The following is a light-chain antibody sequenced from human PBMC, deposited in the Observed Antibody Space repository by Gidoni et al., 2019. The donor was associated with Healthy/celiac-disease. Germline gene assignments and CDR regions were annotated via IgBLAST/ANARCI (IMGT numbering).Light chain of an antibody. Sequence: EIVLIQSPATLSLSPGERATLSCRASQSVSSYLAWYQQKPGQAPRLLIYDASNRATGIPARFSGSGSGTDFTLTISSLEPEDFAVYYCQQRSNWPTSFTFGPGTKVDIK. CDR2: DAS. CDR1: QSVSSY. J-gene: IGKJ3*01. CDR3: QQRSNWPTSFT. V-gene: IGKV3-11*01.